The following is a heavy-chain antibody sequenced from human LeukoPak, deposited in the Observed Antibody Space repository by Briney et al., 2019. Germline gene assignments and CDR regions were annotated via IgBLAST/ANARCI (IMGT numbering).Heavy chain of an antibody. CDR3: ARDLGITGDTPLGG. Sequence: GRSLRLSCAASGFTFSSYWMSWFRQAPAKGLEWGANIKHDGSKKYYVDSVKGRFTISRDNAKNSLYLQMNSLRAEDTAVYYCARDLGITGDTPLGGWGQGTLVTVSS. V-gene: IGHV3-7*01. J-gene: IGHJ4*02. CDR1: GFTFSSYW. CDR2: IKHDGSKK. D-gene: IGHD1-20*01.